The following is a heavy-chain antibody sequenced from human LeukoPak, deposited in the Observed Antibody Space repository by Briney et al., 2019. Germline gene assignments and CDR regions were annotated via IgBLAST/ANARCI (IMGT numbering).Heavy chain of an antibody. CDR1: GFTFSRHT. D-gene: IGHD1-26*01. J-gene: IGHJ4*02. CDR3: ARGGTSGSLIY. V-gene: IGHV3-21*01. CDR2: ISSSSTYI. Sequence: GGSLRLSCAASGFTFSRHTMNWVRQAPGKGLEWVSSISSSSTYIYYADSVKGRFTISRDNAKKSLYLQMNSLRAEDTALYYCARGGTSGSLIYWGQGTLVTVSS.